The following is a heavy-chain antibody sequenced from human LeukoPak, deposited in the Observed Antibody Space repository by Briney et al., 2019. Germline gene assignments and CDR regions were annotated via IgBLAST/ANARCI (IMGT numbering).Heavy chain of an antibody. CDR1: AYTFTSYA. D-gene: IGHD3-16*02. V-gene: IGHV1-69*13. CDR2: IIPIFGTA. CDR3: ARGEYDYVWGSYRLDY. J-gene: IGHJ4*02. Sequence: SVKVSCKASAYTFTSYAISWVRQAPGQGLEWMGGIIPIFGTANYAQKFQGRVTITADESTSTAYMELSSLRSEDTAVYYCARGEYDYVWGSYRLDYWGQGTLVTVSS.